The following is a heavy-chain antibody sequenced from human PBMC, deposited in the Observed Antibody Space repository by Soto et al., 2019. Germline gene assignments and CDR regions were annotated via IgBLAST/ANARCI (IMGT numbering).Heavy chain of an antibody. CDR2: INPSGGST. Sequence: ASVKVSCKASGYTFTSYYMHWVRQAPGQGLEWMGIINPSGGSTSYAQKFQGRVTITADKSTSTAYMELSSLRSEDTAVYYCARDLEVVPAAGFDPWGQGTLVTVSS. CDR1: GYTFTSYY. D-gene: IGHD2-2*01. J-gene: IGHJ5*02. CDR3: ARDLEVVPAAGFDP. V-gene: IGHV1-46*01.